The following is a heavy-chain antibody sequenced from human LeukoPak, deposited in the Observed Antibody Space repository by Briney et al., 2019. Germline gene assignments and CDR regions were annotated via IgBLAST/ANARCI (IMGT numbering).Heavy chain of an antibody. D-gene: IGHD1-26*01. CDR1: GYTFSRNY. Sequence: ASVKVSCKASGYTFSRNYMHWVRQAPGQGLEWMGWISAYNGNTNYAQKLQGRVTMTTDTSTSTAYMELRSLRSDDTAVYYCARDFGVSGARDYWGQGTLVTVSS. CDR2: ISAYNGNT. CDR3: ARDFGVSGARDY. V-gene: IGHV1-18*04. J-gene: IGHJ4*02.